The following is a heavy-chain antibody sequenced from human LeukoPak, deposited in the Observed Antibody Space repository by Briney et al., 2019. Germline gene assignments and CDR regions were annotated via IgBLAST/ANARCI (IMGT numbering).Heavy chain of an antibody. J-gene: IGHJ4*02. V-gene: IGHV3-43*02. CDR3: ARESERSGWYDY. CDR2: ISGDGGST. Sequence: GGSLRLSCAAPGLITDDYAMHWVRQAPGKGLEWVSLISGDGGSTFYADSVRGRFTISRDNSKNSLSLQMSSLRSEDTALYFCARESERSGWYDYWGQGTLVTVSS. CDR1: GLITDDYA. D-gene: IGHD6-13*01.